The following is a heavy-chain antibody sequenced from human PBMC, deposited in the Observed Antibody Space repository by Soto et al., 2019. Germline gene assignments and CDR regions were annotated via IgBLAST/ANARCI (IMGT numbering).Heavy chain of an antibody. Sequence: EVQLVESGGGLAQPGRSLRLSCTSSGFTFDHYAMTWFCQAPGKGLEWVGFITSKAYGGTTEYAASVKGRFTISRDDSKSIAYLQMDSLKTEDTAVYYCTRVPPNNYGSGTYPFDYWGQGALVTVSS. CDR2: ITSKAYGGTT. CDR1: GFTFDHYA. D-gene: IGHD3-10*01. CDR3: TRVPPNNYGSGTYPFDY. J-gene: IGHJ4*02. V-gene: IGHV3-49*03.